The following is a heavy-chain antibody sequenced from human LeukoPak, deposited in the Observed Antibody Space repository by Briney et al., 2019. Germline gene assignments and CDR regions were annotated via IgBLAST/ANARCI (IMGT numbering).Heavy chain of an antibody. J-gene: IGHJ4*02. V-gene: IGHV3-23*01. Sequence: PGGSLRLSCAVSGLTFNNYAISWVRQAPGKGLEWVSAISKSGDHTYYAASAKGRFTIYRDNSKSTLCLQMNSLRAEDTAVYYCAKQLGYCSDGSCYFPYWGQGTLVTVSS. D-gene: IGHD2-15*01. CDR1: GLTFNNYA. CDR3: AKQLGYCSDGSCYFPY. CDR2: ISKSGDHT.